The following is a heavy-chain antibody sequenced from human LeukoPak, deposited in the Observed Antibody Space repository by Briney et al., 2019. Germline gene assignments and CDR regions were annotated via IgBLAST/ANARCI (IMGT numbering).Heavy chain of an antibody. CDR2: RKQDGSEK. J-gene: IGHJ4*02. Sequence: PGGSLRLSCAASGFTVSSDFMGWVRQAPGKGLEWVANRKQDGSEKYYVDSVKGRFTISRDNAKNSLYLQINSLRAEDTAVYYCARRYFDYWGQGTLVTVSS. CDR3: ARRYFDY. CDR1: GFTVSSDF. V-gene: IGHV3-7*01.